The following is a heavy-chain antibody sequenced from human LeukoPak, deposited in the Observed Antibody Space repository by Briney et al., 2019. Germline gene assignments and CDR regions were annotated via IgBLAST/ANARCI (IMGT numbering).Heavy chain of an antibody. J-gene: IGHJ4*02. CDR3: TRDHSSSLDY. V-gene: IGHV3-74*01. CDR1: GSTFSSYW. D-gene: IGHD6-13*01. CDR2: LNSDGSST. Sequence: PGGSLRLSCAASGSTFSSYWMHWVRQAPGKGLVWVSRLNSDGSSTSYADSVKGRFTISRDNAKNTLYLQMNSLRAEDTAVYYCTRDHSSSLDYWGQGTLVTVS.